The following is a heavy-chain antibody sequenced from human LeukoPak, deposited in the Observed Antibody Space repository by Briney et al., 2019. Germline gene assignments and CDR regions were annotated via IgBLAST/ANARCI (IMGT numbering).Heavy chain of an antibody. J-gene: IGHJ4*02. CDR3: ARDSSTYSSGWYLVGFY. V-gene: IGHV4-38-2*02. CDR2: IYSTGST. D-gene: IGHD6-19*01. Sequence: SETLSLTCTVSGYSITSGYYWGWIRQPPGKGLEWIGSIYSTGSTFYNPSLKSRVTISVDPSKNQFSLKLSSVTAADTAVYYCARDSSTYSSGWYLVGFYWGQGTLVTVSS. CDR1: GYSITSGYY.